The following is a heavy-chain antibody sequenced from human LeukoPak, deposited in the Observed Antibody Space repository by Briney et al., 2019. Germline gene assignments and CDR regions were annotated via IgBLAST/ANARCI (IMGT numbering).Heavy chain of an antibody. D-gene: IGHD1-1*01. CDR3: AKGRAGEWNGGDA. Sequence: SGGSLRLSCAASGFTFSSNAMNWVCQAPGKGLEWVSAISVSGDNTYYADSVRGRFTISRDNSKNTVYLQLSSLRAEDTAVYYCAKGRAGEWNGGDAWGQGALVTVSS. CDR2: ISVSGDNT. V-gene: IGHV3-23*01. J-gene: IGHJ5*02. CDR1: GFTFSSNA.